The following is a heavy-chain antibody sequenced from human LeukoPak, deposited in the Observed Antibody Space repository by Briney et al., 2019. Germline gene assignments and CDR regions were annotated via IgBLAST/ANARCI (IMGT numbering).Heavy chain of an antibody. D-gene: IGHD3-22*01. CDR2: ISGDGGST. CDR1: GFTFDDYA. Sequence: GGSLRLSCAASGFTFDDYAMHWVRQAPGKGLEWVSLISGDGGSTYYADSVKGRFTISRDNSKNSLYLQMNSLRAEDTAVYYCARDGGYDSSGYSLPDAFDIWGQGTMVTVSS. V-gene: IGHV3-43*02. J-gene: IGHJ3*02. CDR3: ARDGGYDSSGYSLPDAFDI.